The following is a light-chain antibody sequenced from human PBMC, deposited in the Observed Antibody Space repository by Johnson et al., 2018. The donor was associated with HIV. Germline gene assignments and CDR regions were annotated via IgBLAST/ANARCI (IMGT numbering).Light chain of an antibody. J-gene: IGLJ1*01. CDR1: TSNIGNNY. V-gene: IGLV1-51*02. CDR3: GTWDSSLSTHV. Sequence: VLTQPPSVSAAPGQKVTISCSGSTSNIGNNYVSWYQQLPGTAPRFLIYENNKRPSGIPDRFSGSKSDTSATLAITGLQTGDEAEYYCGTWDSSLSTHVFGTGTKVTVL. CDR2: ENN.